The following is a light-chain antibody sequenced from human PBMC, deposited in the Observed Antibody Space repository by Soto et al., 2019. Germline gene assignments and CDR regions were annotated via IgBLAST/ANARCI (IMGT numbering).Light chain of an antibody. J-gene: IGLJ2*01. V-gene: IGLV1-47*01. Sequence: QSVLTQPPSASGTPGQRVTISCSGSSSNIGSNYVYWYQQLPGTAPKLLIYRNNQRPSGVPDRFSGSKSGTAASLAISGLRSEDEAEYYCAAWYDSLSGVVFGGGTKLTVL. CDR3: AAWYDSLSGVV. CDR1: SSNIGSNY. CDR2: RNN.